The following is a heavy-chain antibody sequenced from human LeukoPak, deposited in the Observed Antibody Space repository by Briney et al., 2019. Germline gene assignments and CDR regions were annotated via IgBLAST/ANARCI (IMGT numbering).Heavy chain of an antibody. Sequence: SVKVSCKASGGTFSSYAISWVRQAPGQGLEWMGRIIPILGIANYAQKFQGRVTITADKSTSTAYMELSSLRSEDTAVYYCARDSHKVGATADYWGQGTLVTVSS. J-gene: IGHJ4*02. CDR2: IIPILGIA. D-gene: IGHD1-26*01. CDR3: ARDSHKVGATADY. V-gene: IGHV1-69*04. CDR1: GGTFSSYA.